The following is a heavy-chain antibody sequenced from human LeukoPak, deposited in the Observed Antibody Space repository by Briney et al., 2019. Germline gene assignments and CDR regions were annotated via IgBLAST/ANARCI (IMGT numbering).Heavy chain of an antibody. CDR2: IIPIFGTA. V-gene: IGHV1-69*13. CDR3: ARNRLLTEAGQPYYYYYYYMDV. CDR1: GGTFSSYA. D-gene: IGHD6-19*01. Sequence: ASVKVSCKASGGTFSSYAISWVRQAPGQGLEWMGGIIPIFGTANYAQKFQGRVTITADEATSTAYMELSSLRSEDTAVYYCARNRLLTEAGQPYYYYYYYMDVWGKGTTVTISS. J-gene: IGHJ6*03.